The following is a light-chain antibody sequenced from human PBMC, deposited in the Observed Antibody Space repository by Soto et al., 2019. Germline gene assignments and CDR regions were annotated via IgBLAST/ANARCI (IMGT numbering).Light chain of an antibody. Sequence: DIQLTQSPSSLSASVGDTITVTCRASQGINKYLAWHQQKPGKVPHLRIYGASTSQLGVPPRFSGSGSGTDFTLAISGLQAEDVVTYYCEKYDSYPFTFGRVTKVDIK. CDR3: EKYDSYPFT. V-gene: IGKV1-27*01. CDR2: GAS. J-gene: IGKJ3*01. CDR1: QGINKY.